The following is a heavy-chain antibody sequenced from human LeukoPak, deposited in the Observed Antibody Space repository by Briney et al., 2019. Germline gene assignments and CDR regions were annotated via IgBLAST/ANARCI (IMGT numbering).Heavy chain of an antibody. D-gene: IGHD1-26*01. CDR3: ARVLGELLDGFDY. Sequence: ASVKVSCKASGYTFTSYYMHWVRQAPGQGLEWMGWINPNSGGTNYAQKFQGRVTMTRDTSISTAYMELSRLRSDDTAVYYCARVLGELLDGFDYWGQGTLVTVSS. CDR2: INPNSGGT. V-gene: IGHV1-2*02. CDR1: GYTFTSYY. J-gene: IGHJ4*02.